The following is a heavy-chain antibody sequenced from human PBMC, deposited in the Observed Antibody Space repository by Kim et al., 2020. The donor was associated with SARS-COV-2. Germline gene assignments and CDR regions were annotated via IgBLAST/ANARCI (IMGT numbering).Heavy chain of an antibody. CDR2: MYYRGST. CDR1: GGSITSRNYY. D-gene: IGHD2-15*01. J-gene: IGHJ4*02. CDR3: ARLNCSGGSCYHGFDY. V-gene: IGHV4-39*01. Sequence: SETLSLTCSVSGGSITSRNYYWAWIRQPPGKGLEWIGIMYYRGSTNYNPSLKSRVTTSVDTSKNQFSLKLSSVTAADTAVYYCARLNCSGGSCYHGFDYWGQGTLVTVSS.